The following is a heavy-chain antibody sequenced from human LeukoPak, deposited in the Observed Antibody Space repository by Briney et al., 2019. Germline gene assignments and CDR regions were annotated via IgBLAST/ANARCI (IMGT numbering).Heavy chain of an antibody. V-gene: IGHV1-8*01. CDR3: ARGTRSIAAAATRVYYFDY. Sequence: ASVKVSCKASGYTFTSYDISWVRQATGQGLEWMGWMNPNSGNTGYAQKFQGRVTMTRNTSISTAYMELSSLRSEDTAVYYCARGTRSIAAAATRVYYFDYWGQGTLVTVSS. J-gene: IGHJ4*02. CDR2: MNPNSGNT. D-gene: IGHD6-13*01. CDR1: GYTFTSYD.